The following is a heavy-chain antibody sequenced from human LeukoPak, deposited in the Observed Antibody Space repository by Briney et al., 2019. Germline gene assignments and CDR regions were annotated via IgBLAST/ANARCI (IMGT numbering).Heavy chain of an antibody. V-gene: IGHV3-7*01. CDR2: IKQDGSEK. Sequence: GGSLRLSCAASGFTFSSYWMSWVRQAPGKGLEWVANIKQDGSEKYYVDSVKGRFTISRDNAKNSLYLQMNSLRAEDTAVYYCARDRVDYGAWYFGLWGRGTLVTVSS. CDR1: GFTFSSYW. CDR3: ARDRVDYGAWYFGL. J-gene: IGHJ2*01. D-gene: IGHD4-17*01.